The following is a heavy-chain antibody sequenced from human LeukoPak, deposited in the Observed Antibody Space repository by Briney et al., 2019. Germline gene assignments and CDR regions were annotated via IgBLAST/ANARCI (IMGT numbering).Heavy chain of an antibody. Sequence: SETLSLTCTVSGGSISSYYWSWIRQPPGKGLEWIGEINHSGSTNYNPSLKSRVTISVDTSKNQFSLKLSSVTAADTAVYYCARERIFYVWGSYREGDWFDPWGQGTLVTVSS. CDR1: GGSISSYY. CDR2: INHSGST. V-gene: IGHV4-34*01. D-gene: IGHD3-16*02. CDR3: ARERIFYVWGSYREGDWFDP. J-gene: IGHJ5*02.